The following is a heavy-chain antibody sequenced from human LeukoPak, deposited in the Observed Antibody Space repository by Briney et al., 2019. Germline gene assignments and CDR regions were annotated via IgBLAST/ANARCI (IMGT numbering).Heavy chain of an antibody. CDR1: GFTFDDYA. Sequence: PGRSLRLSCAASGFTFDDYAMHWVRQAPGKGLEGVSGISWNSGSIDYADSVKGRFTISRDNAKNSLYLQMNTLRAEDTALYYCAKDRGAMVRGAVWENWFDLWGQGTLVTVSS. D-gene: IGHD3-10*01. V-gene: IGHV3-9*01. CDR3: AKDRGAMVRGAVWENWFDL. J-gene: IGHJ5*02. CDR2: ISWNSGSI.